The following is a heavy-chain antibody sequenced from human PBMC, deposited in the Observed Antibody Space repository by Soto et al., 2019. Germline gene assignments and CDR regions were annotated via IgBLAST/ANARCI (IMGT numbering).Heavy chain of an antibody. CDR2: ISASGDGT. Sequence: GGSLRLSCAASGFTFNNYAMNWVRQAPGKGLEWVSTISASGDGTYYADSVKGRFTISRDNSKKTLYLQMDSLRAEDTAVYYCAKVFRAATVSQAQYFHHWGQGTLVTVSS. CDR3: AKVFRAATVSQAQYFHH. D-gene: IGHD2-15*01. CDR1: GFTFNNYA. J-gene: IGHJ1*01. V-gene: IGHV3-23*01.